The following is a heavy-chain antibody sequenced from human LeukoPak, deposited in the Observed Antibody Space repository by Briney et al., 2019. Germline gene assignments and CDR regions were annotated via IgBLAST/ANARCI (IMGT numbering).Heavy chain of an antibody. CDR2: IFYSGST. Sequence: SETLSLTRTVSGGSINSYYWSWIRQPPGKGLEWIGYIFYSGSTNYNPSLQSRVTISVDTSRNQFSLNLSSVTAADTAVYYCARGPTRQYFDSWGRGTLVTVSS. J-gene: IGHJ4*02. CDR3: ARGPTRQYFDS. V-gene: IGHV4-59*01. D-gene: IGHD6-6*01. CDR1: GGSINSYY.